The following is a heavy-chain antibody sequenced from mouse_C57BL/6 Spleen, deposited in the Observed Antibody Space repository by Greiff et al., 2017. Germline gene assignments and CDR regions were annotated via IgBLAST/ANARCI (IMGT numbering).Heavy chain of an antibody. CDR1: GYTFTSYW. D-gene: IGHD1-1*01. J-gene: IGHJ2*01. Sequence: QVQLQQPGAELVKPGASVRVSCKASGYTFTSYWMHWVKQRPGQGLEWIGRIHPSDSDTNYNQKFKGKSTLTVDKSSSTAYMQLSSLTSEDSAVYYCARLGIYYYGRTYFDYWGQGTTLTVSS. V-gene: IGHV1-74*01. CDR2: IHPSDSDT. CDR3: ARLGIYYYGRTYFDY.